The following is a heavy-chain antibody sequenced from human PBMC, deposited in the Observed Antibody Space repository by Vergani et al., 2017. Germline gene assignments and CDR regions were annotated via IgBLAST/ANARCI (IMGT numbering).Heavy chain of an antibody. D-gene: IGHD2-2*01. Sequence: QVQLQESGPGLVKASQTLSLTCSVSGASVGSGSYYWSWVRQRPGMGLDWIGYIYYSGTTYYNPSLESRLTISLDTSENHLSLKLTSVTAADTAVYYCARDNYCSGTRWYGAFDSWGQGRTVTVSS. CDR2: IYYSGTT. J-gene: IGHJ3*02. V-gene: IGHV4-31*03. CDR1: GASVGSGSYY. CDR3: ARDNYCSGTRWYGAFDS.